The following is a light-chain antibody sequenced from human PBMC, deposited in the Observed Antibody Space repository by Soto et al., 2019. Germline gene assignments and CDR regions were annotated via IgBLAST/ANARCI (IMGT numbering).Light chain of an antibody. V-gene: IGLV2-23*02. Sequence: QSALTQSASVSGSPGQSITISCTGTSSDVGSYSRVSWYQQYPGKAPKLMISEVNKRPSGVSNLFSGSKFGNTASLTISGLQTEDEADYYCCSYAGVNTYVFGSGTKLTVL. J-gene: IGLJ1*01. CDR1: SSDVGSYSR. CDR2: EVN. CDR3: CSYAGVNTYV.